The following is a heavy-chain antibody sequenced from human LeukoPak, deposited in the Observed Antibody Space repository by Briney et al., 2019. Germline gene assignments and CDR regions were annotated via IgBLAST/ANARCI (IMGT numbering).Heavy chain of an antibody. D-gene: IGHD2-15*01. V-gene: IGHV4-4*07. CDR2: IHSGTT. CDR3: ARGTELGYCSGGSCYYYYYYMDV. CDR1: GGSISSYF. J-gene: IGHJ6*03. Sequence: PSETLSLTCSVSGGSISSYFLSWIRQPAGKGLEWIGRIHSGTTTYNPSLKSRVTMSLDTSKNQVSLTLRSVTAADTAVYYCARGTELGYCSGGSCYYYYYYMDVWGKGTTVTISS.